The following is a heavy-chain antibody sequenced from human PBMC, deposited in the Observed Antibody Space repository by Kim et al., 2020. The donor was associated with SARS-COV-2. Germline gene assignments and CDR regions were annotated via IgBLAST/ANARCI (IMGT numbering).Heavy chain of an antibody. D-gene: IGHD3-9*01. Sequence: VKGRFTISRDNAKNSLYLQMNSLRAEDTAVYYCARMYDDSLTGLEAFVDYWGQGTLVTVSS. V-gene: IGHV3-11*04. J-gene: IGHJ4*02. CDR3: ARMYDDSLTGLEAFVDY.